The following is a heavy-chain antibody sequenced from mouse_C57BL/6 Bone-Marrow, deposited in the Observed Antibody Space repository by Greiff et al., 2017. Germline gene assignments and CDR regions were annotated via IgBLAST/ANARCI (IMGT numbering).Heavy chain of an antibody. D-gene: IGHD1-1*01. V-gene: IGHV1-85*01. CDR1: GYTFTSYD. J-gene: IGHJ2*01. CDR3: AREDYYGSGGYFDY. CDR2: ISPRDGST. Sequence: QVQLQQSGPELVKPGASVKLSCKASGYTFTSYDINWVKQRPGQGLEWIGWISPRDGSTTYNEKFKGKATLTVDTSSSTAYMELHSLTSEDSAVYFCAREDYYGSGGYFDYWGQGTTLTVSS.